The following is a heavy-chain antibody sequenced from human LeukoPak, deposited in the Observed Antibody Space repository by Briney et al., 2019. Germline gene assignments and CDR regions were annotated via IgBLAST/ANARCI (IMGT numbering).Heavy chain of an antibody. V-gene: IGHV4-39*01. CDR1: GGSISSSSYY. CDR3: ASLHNFVLYY. CDR2: IHYSGST. Sequence: PSETLSLTCTVSGGSISSSSYYWGWIRQPPGKGLEWIGSIHYSGSTYYNPSLNSRVTISEDTSKNQFSLKMSSVTAADTAVYYCASLHNFVLYYWGQGTLVTVSS. D-gene: IGHD3-9*01. J-gene: IGHJ4*02.